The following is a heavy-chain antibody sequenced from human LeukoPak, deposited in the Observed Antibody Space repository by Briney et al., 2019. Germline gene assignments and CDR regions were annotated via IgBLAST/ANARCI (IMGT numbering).Heavy chain of an antibody. CDR1: GFTFSSYG. D-gene: IGHD3-10*02. CDR2: ISGSGGST. J-gene: IGHJ6*04. V-gene: IGHV3-23*01. CDR3: AELGIAMIGGV. Sequence: GALRLSCAASGFTFSSYGMSWVRQAPGKGLEWVSAISGSGGSTYYADSVKGRFTISRDNAKNSLYLQMNSLRAEDTAVYYCAELGIAMIGGVWGKGTTVTVSS.